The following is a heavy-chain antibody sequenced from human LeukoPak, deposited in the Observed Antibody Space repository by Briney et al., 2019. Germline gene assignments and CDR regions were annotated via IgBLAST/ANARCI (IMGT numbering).Heavy chain of an antibody. J-gene: IGHJ5*02. CDR3: ARLGHGRDGYNSA. D-gene: IGHD5-24*01. Sequence: GSLRLSCAASGFTFSSYSMNWVRQAPGKGLEWIGSIYYSGSTYYNPSLKSRVTISVDTSKNQFSLKLSSVTAADTAVYYCARLGHGRDGYNSAWGQGTLVTVSS. CDR2: IYYSGST. CDR1: GFTFSSYS. V-gene: IGHV4-39*07.